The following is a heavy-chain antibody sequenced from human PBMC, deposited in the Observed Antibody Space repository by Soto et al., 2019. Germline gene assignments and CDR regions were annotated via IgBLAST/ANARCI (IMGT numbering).Heavy chain of an antibody. J-gene: IGHJ4*02. CDR3: AKDRYENDMPDY. V-gene: IGHV3-23*01. D-gene: IGHD2-2*01. CDR1: GFTFSTYA. Sequence: GGSLRLSCAASGFTFSTYAMSCVRQAPGKGLEWVSASIGSGGSTYYADAVKGRFTISRDNSKNTLYLQMNSLRAEDTAVYYCAKDRYENDMPDYWGQGTLVTVSS. CDR2: SIGSGGST.